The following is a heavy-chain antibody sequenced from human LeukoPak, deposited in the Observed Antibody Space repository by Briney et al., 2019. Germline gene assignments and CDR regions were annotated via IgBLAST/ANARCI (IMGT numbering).Heavy chain of an antibody. CDR1: GGSISSYY. CDR2: IYYSGST. D-gene: IGHD6-13*01. J-gene: IGHJ4*02. V-gene: IGHV4-59*01. CDR3: ARHTGYSSSWYCFDY. Sequence: SETLSLTCTVSGGSISSYYWSWIRQPPGKGLEWIGYIYYSGSTNYNPSLKSRVTISADTSKNQFSLKLSSVTAADTAVYYCARHTGYSSSWYCFDYWGQGTLVTVSS.